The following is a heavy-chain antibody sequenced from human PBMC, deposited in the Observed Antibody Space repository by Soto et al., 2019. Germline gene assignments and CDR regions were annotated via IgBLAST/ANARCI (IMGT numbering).Heavy chain of an antibody. D-gene: IGHD1-1*01. Sequence: SETLSLTCTVSGGSISSGDYYWSWIRQPPGKGLEWIGYIYYSGSTYYNPSLKSRVTISVDTSKNQFSLKLSSVTAADTAVYYCASHPAGYDKWFDPWGQGTLVTVSS. V-gene: IGHV4-30-4*01. CDR1: GGSISSGDYY. CDR3: ASHPAGYDKWFDP. J-gene: IGHJ5*02. CDR2: IYYSGST.